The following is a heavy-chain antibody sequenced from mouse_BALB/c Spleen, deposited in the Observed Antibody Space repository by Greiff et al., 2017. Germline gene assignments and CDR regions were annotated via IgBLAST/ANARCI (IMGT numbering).Heavy chain of an antibody. CDR1: GYSFTGYN. Sequence: VQLQQSGPELGKPGASVKISCKASGYSFTGYNMYWVKQSHRKSLEWIGYIDPYNGGTSYNQKSKGKATLTVDKSSSTAYMHLNSLTSEDSAIYYSARYSPLYYAMDYWGQGTSVTVSS. D-gene: IGHD2-12*01. V-gene: IGHV1S135*01. CDR3: ARYSPLYYAMDY. J-gene: IGHJ4*01. CDR2: IDPYNGGT.